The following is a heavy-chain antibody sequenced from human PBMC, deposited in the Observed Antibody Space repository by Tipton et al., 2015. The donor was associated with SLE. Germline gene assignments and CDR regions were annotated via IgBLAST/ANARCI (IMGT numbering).Heavy chain of an antibody. Sequence: LTCAASGFTFSTYAMHWVRQAPGKGLEWVAVISYDGRNKYSAESVKGRFTISRDNSKNTLYLQMNSLRADDTAVYYCASQLVLYYYGMDVWGQGTTVIVSS. D-gene: IGHD2/OR15-2a*01. CDR2: ISYDGRNK. CDR3: ASQLVLYYYGMDV. J-gene: IGHJ6*02. CDR1: GFTFSTYA. V-gene: IGHV3-30*04.